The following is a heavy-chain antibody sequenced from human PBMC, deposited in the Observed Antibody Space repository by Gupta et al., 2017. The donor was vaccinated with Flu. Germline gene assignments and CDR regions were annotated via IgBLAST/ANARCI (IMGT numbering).Heavy chain of an antibody. CDR1: GFTFRSYS. V-gene: IGHV3-21*01. D-gene: IGHD5-18*01. J-gene: IGHJ4*02. Sequence: EVQLVESGGGLVKPGGSLRLSCAASGFTFRSYSMNWVRQAPGKGLEWVSSISSSSSYIYYADSVKGRFTISRDNAKNSLYLQMNSLRAEDTAVYYCAREGEYGYSYGFDYWGQGTLVTVSS. CDR2: ISSSSSYI. CDR3: AREGEYGYSYGFDY.